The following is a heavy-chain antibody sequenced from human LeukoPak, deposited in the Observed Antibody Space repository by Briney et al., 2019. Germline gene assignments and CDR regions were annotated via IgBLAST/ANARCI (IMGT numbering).Heavy chain of an antibody. CDR1: GFTFSSSA. D-gene: IGHD6-13*01. CDR2: ISGSGGST. Sequence: PGGSLRLSCAASGFTFSSSAMSWARQAPGKGLEWVSAISGSGGSTYYADSVKGRFTISRDNSKNTLYLQMNSLRAEDTAVYYCAKTGYSSSWYGSHFDYWGQGTLVTVSS. V-gene: IGHV3-23*01. CDR3: AKTGYSSSWYGSHFDY. J-gene: IGHJ4*02.